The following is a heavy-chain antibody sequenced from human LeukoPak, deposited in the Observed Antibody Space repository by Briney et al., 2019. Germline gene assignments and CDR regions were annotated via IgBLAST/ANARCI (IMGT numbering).Heavy chain of an antibody. CDR3: AKESSSEPSASMSWFDP. Sequence: ASVKVSCKASGYTFTSYYMHWVRQAPGQGLEWMGIINPSGGSTSYAQKFQGRVTMTRDMSTSTVYMELSSLRSEDTAVYYCAKESSSEPSASMSWFDPWGQGTLVTVSS. V-gene: IGHV1-46*01. J-gene: IGHJ5*02. D-gene: IGHD6-6*01. CDR2: INPSGGST. CDR1: GYTFTSYY.